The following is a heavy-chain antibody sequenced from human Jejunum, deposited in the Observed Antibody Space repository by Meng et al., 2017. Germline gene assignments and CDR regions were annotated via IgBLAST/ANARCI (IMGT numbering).Heavy chain of an antibody. J-gene: IGHJ4*02. Sequence: GVAGGGGCQPGKALRLPWAAVGFKFTNYGMHWGRQGPGKGLEWVAVILHDGSKVFYADSVRGRFTISRENSHNTVDLQMNSVRVDDTAVYFCLRGRDYWGQGTLVTVSS. CDR1: GFKFTNYG. V-gene: IGHV3-33*01. D-gene: IGHD3-10*01. CDR2: ILHDGSKV. CDR3: LRGRDY.